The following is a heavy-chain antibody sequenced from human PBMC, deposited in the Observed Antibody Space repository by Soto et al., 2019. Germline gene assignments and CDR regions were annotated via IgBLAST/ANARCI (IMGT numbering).Heavy chain of an antibody. J-gene: IGHJ4*02. D-gene: IGHD1-1*01. V-gene: IGHV4-39*01. CDR2: IYYSGST. CDR1: GGSISSSSYY. CDR3: ARRLQLERRGSEGFDY. Sequence: QLQLQESGPGLVKPSETLSLTCTVSGGSISSSSYYWGWIRQPPGKGLEWIGSIYYSGSTYYNPSLKSRVTISVDTSKNQFSLKLSSVTAADTAVYYCARRLQLERRGSEGFDYWGQGTLVTVSS.